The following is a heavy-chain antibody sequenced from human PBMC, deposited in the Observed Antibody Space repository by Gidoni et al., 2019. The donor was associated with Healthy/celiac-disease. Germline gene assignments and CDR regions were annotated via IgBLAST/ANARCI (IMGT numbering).Heavy chain of an antibody. D-gene: IGHD1-26*01. V-gene: IGHV3-9*01. CDR1: GFTFDDYA. J-gene: IGHJ4*02. CDR3: ARLRGSYYSGFDY. CDR2: ISWNSGSI. Sequence: EVQLVESGGGLVQPGRSLRLSCAASGFTFDDYAMHWVRQAPGKGLEWVSGISWNSGSIGYADSVKGRFTISRDNAKNSLYLQMNSLRAEDTALYYCARLRGSYYSGFDYWGQGTLVTVSS.